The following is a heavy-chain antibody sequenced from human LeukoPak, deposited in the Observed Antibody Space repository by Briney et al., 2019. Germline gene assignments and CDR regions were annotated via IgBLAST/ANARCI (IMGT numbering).Heavy chain of an antibody. D-gene: IGHD3-22*01. J-gene: IGHJ4*02. V-gene: IGHV3-48*03. Sequence: GGSLRLSCAASGFTFSSYEVNWVRQAPGKGLEWVSYISSSGSTIYYADSVKGRFTISRDNAKNSLYLQMNSLRAEDTAVYYCARDNYDSSGYYFDWGQGTLVTVSS. CDR1: GFTFSSYE. CDR2: ISSSGSTI. CDR3: ARDNYDSSGYYFD.